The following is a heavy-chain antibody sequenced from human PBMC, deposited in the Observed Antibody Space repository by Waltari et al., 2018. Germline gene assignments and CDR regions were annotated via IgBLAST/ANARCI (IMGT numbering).Heavy chain of an antibody. CDR1: GFSFTASG. V-gene: IGHV3-30*18. J-gene: IGHJ4*02. CDR3: AKETQSDGNAGLEF. D-gene: IGHD1-1*01. CDR2: MSFDGYNK. Sequence: HVQLVEFGGAVVQLGRSMSLSCSAFGFSFTASGMHWVRQGPGKGLEWVALMSFDGYNKFYVDSVQGRFTISRDNSKNLMYLEMRDLRSEDTATYYCAKETQSDGNAGLEFWGQGTVVTVSS.